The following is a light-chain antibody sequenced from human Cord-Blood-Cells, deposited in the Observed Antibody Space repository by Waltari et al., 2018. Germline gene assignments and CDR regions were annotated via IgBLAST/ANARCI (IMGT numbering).Light chain of an antibody. Sequence: MTQSPSTLSASVGDRVTITCRASQSISSWLAWYQQKPGKAPKLLIYKASSLESGVPSRFSGSGSGTEFTLTISSLQPDDFATYYCQQYNSYPYTFGQGTKLEIK. CDR1: QSISSW. V-gene: IGKV1-5*03. CDR2: KAS. J-gene: IGKJ2*01. CDR3: QQYNSYPYT.